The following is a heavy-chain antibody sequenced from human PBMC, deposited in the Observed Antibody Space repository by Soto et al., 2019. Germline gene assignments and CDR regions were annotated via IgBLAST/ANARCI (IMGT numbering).Heavy chain of an antibody. D-gene: IGHD2-15*01. V-gene: IGHV1-2*04. CDR3: ARGGYCSGGSCYSSARYNWFDP. CDR1: GYTFTGYY. CDR2: INPNSGGT. J-gene: IGHJ5*02. Sequence: QVQLVQSGAEVKKPGASVKVSCKASGYTFTGYYMHWVRQAPGQGLEWMGWINPNSGGTNYAQKFQGWVTMTRDTSISTAYMELGRLRSDDTAVYYCARGGYCSGGSCYSSARYNWFDPWGQGTLVTVSS.